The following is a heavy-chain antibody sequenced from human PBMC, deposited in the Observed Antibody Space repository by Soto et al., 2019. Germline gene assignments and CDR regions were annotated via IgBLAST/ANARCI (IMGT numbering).Heavy chain of an antibody. CDR2: IIPVFGTT. D-gene: IGHD7-27*01. Sequence: QVHAVQSGAEVKKPGSSVKVTCKVFGGTFNSFGINWVRQAPGQGLEWMGGIIPVFGTTKYAQKFRDRVTLVADGSTSTSYMELSSLTSDDTAVYYCAIEVWGRGGYYLDSWGQGTLVTVSS. J-gene: IGHJ4*02. V-gene: IGHV1-69*01. CDR1: GGTFNSFG. CDR3: AIEVWGRGGYYLDS.